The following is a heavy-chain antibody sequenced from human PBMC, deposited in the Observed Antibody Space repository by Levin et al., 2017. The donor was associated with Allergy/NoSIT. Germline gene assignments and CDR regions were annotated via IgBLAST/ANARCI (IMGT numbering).Heavy chain of an antibody. V-gene: IGHV5-51*01. CDR3: SRQGVGYCSSVNCRIQDRYFQL. D-gene: IGHD2-2*01. CDR1: GYSFANYW. J-gene: IGHJ1*01. CDR2: VYPGDSDT. Sequence: GESLKISCQTSGYSFANYWIAWVRQMPGKGLEWMGSVYPGDSDTRYNPSFRGQVTVSADKSISTAYLPWSSLKASDTAIHYCSRQGVGYCSSVNCRIQDRYFQLWGLGTPVTVS.